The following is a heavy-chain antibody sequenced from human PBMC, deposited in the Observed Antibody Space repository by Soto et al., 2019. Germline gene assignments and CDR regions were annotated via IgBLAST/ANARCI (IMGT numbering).Heavy chain of an antibody. J-gene: IGHJ5*02. CDR2: MNPNSGNT. V-gene: IGHV1-8*01. CDR3: ARTKYSSSSIDWFDP. CDR1: GYTFTSYD. Sequence: ASVKVSCKASGYTFTSYDINWVRQATGQGLEWMGWMNPNSGNTGYAQKFQGRVTMTRNTSISTAYMELSSLRSEDMAVYYCARTKYSSSSIDWFDPWGQGTLVTVSS. D-gene: IGHD6-6*01.